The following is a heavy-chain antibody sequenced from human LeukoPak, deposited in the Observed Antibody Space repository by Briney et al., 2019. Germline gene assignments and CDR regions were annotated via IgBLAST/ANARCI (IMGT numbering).Heavy chain of an antibody. CDR2: IYHSGST. D-gene: IGHD3-10*01. V-gene: IGHV4-4*02. CDR1: GGSISSSNW. Sequence: PSGTLSLTCAVSGGSISSSNWWSWVRQPPGKGLEWIGEIYHSGSTYYNPSLKSRVTISVDRSKNQFSLKLSSVTAADTAVYYCARRNPILWFGELPGGMDVWGQGTTVTVSS. J-gene: IGHJ6*02. CDR3: ARRNPILWFGELPGGMDV.